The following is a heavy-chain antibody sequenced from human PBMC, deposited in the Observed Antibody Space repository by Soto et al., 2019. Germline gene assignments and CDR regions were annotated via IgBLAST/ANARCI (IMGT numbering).Heavy chain of an antibody. CDR2: ISYDGSNK. D-gene: IGHD6-19*01. CDR3: AKDSIQWLVSGMDV. V-gene: IGHV3-30*18. J-gene: IGHJ6*02. CDR1: GFTFSSYG. Sequence: QVQLVESGGGVVQPGRSLRLSCAASGFTFSSYGMHWVRQAPGKGLEWVAVISYDGSNKYYADSVKGRFTISRDNXXNTLYLQMNSLRAEDTAVYYCAKDSIQWLVSGMDVWGQGTTVTVSS.